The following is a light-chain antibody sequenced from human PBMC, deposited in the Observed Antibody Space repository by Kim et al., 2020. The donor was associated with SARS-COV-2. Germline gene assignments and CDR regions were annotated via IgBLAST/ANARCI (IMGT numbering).Light chain of an antibody. Sequence: EVVLTQSQGTLSLSPGERATLSCRASQSVSGNYLAWYQQKRGQAPRLLIYSASTSGSGTDFTLTINRLEPEDFAVYYCQQLGDSPRTFGQVTKVDIK. CDR3: QQLGDSPRT. V-gene: IGKV3-20*01. CDR1: QSVSGNY. J-gene: IGKJ1*01. CDR2: SAS.